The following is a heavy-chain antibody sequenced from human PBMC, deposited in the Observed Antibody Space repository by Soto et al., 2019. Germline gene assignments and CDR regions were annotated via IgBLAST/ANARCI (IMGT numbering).Heavy chain of an antibody. D-gene: IGHD3-22*01. Sequence: QVQLVESGGGVVQPGRSLRLSCAASAFTFSSYGMHWVRQAPGKGLEWVAVISYDGSNKYYADSVKGRFTISRDNSKNTLYLQMNSLRAEDTAVYYCAKDSDPGYYYDSSGYYYFDYWGQGTLVTVSS. V-gene: IGHV3-30*18. CDR3: AKDSDPGYYYDSSGYYYFDY. CDR1: AFTFSSYG. CDR2: ISYDGSNK. J-gene: IGHJ4*02.